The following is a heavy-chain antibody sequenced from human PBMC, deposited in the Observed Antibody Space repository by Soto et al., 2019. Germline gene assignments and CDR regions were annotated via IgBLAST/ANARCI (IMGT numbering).Heavy chain of an antibody. CDR1: GGSISSSSYY. CDR2: IYYSGST. V-gene: IGHV4-39*01. Sequence: LSLTCTVSGGSISSSSYYWGWIRQPPGKGLEWIGSIYYSGSTYYNPSLKSRVTISVDTSKNQFSLKLSSVTAADTAVYYCARSRHCSSTSCYFAEGVNWFDPWGQGTLVTVSS. D-gene: IGHD2-2*01. J-gene: IGHJ5*02. CDR3: ARSRHCSSTSCYFAEGVNWFDP.